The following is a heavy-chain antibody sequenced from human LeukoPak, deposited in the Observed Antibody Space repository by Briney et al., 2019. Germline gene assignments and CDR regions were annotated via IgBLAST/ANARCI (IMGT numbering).Heavy chain of an antibody. D-gene: IGHD6-6*01. CDR2: IYTSGST. CDR1: GGSISSYY. Sequence: SETLSLTCTVSGGSISSYYWSWIRQPPGEGLEWIGYIYTSGSTNYNPSLKSRVTISVDTSKNQFSLKLSSVTAADTAVYYCARLPSIAAPFDYWGQGTLVTVSS. J-gene: IGHJ4*02. CDR3: ARLPSIAAPFDY. V-gene: IGHV4-4*09.